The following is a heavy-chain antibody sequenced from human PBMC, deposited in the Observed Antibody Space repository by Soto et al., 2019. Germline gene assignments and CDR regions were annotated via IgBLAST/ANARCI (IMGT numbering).Heavy chain of an antibody. CDR3: ARRYCSGGSCFYY. Sequence: SETLSLTCTVSGGSISSSSYYLGWIRQPPGKGLEWIGSIYYSGSTYYNPSLKSRVTISVDTSKNQFSLKLSSVTTADTAVYYCARRYCSGGSCFYYWGQGTLVTVSS. D-gene: IGHD2-15*01. CDR2: IYYSGST. V-gene: IGHV4-39*01. J-gene: IGHJ4*02. CDR1: GGSISSSSYY.